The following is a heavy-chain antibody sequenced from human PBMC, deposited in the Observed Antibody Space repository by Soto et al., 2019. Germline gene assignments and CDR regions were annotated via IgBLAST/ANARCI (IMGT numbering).Heavy chain of an antibody. V-gene: IGHV3-23*01. CDR3: AKDIGSGWTKNWFDP. J-gene: IGHJ5*02. D-gene: IGHD6-19*01. CDR1: GFTFSSYA. Sequence: EVQLLESGGGLVQPGGSLRLSCAASGFTFSSYAMSWVRQAPGKGLEWVSAISGSGGSTYYADSVKGRFAVSRDNSKNTLFLQMNSLRAEDTAVYYCAKDIGSGWTKNWFDPWGQGTLVTVSS. CDR2: ISGSGGST.